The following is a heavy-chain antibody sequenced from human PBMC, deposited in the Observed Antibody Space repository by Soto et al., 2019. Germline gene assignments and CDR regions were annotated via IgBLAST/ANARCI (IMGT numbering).Heavy chain of an antibody. CDR2: INHSGST. CDR1: GGSFSGYY. V-gene: IGHV4-34*01. Sequence: SETLSLTCAVYGGSFSGYYWSWIRQPPGKGLEWIGEINHSGSTNYNPSLKSRVTISVDTSKNQFSLKLSSVTAADTAVYYCATSGDSGYDYQIRYYYYYMDVWGKGTTVTVSS. CDR3: ATSGDSGYDYQIRYYYYYMDV. D-gene: IGHD5-12*01. J-gene: IGHJ6*03.